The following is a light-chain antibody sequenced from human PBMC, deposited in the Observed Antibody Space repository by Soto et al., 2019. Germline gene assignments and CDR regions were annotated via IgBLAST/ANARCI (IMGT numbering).Light chain of an antibody. CDR2: EVN. V-gene: IGLV2-8*01. CDR1: SSEVGGYNY. CDR3: SSYAGSNHYV. J-gene: IGLJ1*01. Sequence: QSALAQPPSASGSPGQSVTISCTGTSSEVGGYNYVSWYQQHPGKAPKLMIYEVNKRPSGVPDRFSGSKSGNTASLTVSGLQAEDEADYYCSSYAGSNHYVFGTGTKVTVL.